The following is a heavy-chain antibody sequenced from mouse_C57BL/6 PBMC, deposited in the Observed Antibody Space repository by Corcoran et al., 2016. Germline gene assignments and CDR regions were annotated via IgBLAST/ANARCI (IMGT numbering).Heavy chain of an antibody. Sequence: EVQLQQSGAELVKPGASVKLSCTASGFNIKDYYMPWVKQRTEQGLEWIGRIDPEDGETKYAPKFQGKATIPADTSSNTAYLQLSSLTSEDTAVYYCARGGKGGYFDYWGQGTTLTVSS. V-gene: IGHV14-2*01. CDR3: ARGGKGGYFDY. CDR2: IDPEDGET. J-gene: IGHJ2*01. CDR1: GFNIKDYY.